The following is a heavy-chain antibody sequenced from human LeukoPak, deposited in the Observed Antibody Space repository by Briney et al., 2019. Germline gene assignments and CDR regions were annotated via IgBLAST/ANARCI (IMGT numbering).Heavy chain of an antibody. Sequence: ASVKVSCKASGYTFTSYGISWVRQAPGRGLEWMGWISAYNGNTNYAQKLQGRVTMTTDTSTSTAYMELRSLRSDDTAVYYCARDRPYYDILTGPDYWGQGTLVTVSS. CDR3: ARDRPYYDILTGPDY. J-gene: IGHJ4*02. V-gene: IGHV1-18*01. CDR2: ISAYNGNT. D-gene: IGHD3-9*01. CDR1: GYTFTSYG.